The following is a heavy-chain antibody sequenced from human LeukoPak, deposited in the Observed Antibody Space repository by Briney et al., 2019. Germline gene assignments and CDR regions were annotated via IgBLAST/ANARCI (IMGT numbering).Heavy chain of an antibody. CDR2: IYYSGST. D-gene: IGHD2-2*01. Sequence: PSETLSLTCTVSGGSISSSSYYWGWIRQPPGKGLEWIGSIYYSGSTYYNPSLKSRVTISVDTSKNQFSLKLSSVTAADTAVYYCARGSLPWAPIVVVPYGMDVWGQGTTVTVSS. CDR3: ARGSLPWAPIVVVPYGMDV. J-gene: IGHJ6*02. CDR1: GGSISSSSYY. V-gene: IGHV4-39*01.